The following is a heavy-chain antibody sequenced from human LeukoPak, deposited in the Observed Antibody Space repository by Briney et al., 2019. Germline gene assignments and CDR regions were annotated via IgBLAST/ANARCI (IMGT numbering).Heavy chain of an antibody. V-gene: IGHV4-4*02. J-gene: IGHJ4*02. CDR3: AKGEDHGSGTVHFAS. CDR1: GGSISSSNW. Sequence: SETLSLTCAVSGGSISSSNWWSWVRQPPGKGLEWIGEIYHGGSTNYNPSLKSRVAMSVDRSRNQFSLQLSSVTAADTAVYYCAKGEDHGSGTVHFASWGQGTLVTVSS. CDR2: IYHGGST. D-gene: IGHD3-10*01.